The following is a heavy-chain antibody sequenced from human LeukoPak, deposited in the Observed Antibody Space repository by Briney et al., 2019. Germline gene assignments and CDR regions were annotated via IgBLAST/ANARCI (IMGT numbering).Heavy chain of an antibody. CDR2: MNPNSGDT. D-gene: IGHD3-22*01. CDR1: GYTFTTYD. Sequence: ASVKVSCKASGYTFTTYDITWVRQATGQGLEWMGWMNPNSGDTAYAQKFQGRVAMTRDASISTAYMELSSLRSEDTAVYYCARGLGDYYDTSGYYYAVPAHWGQGTLVTVSS. CDR3: ARGLGDYYDTSGYYYAVPAH. J-gene: IGHJ4*02. V-gene: IGHV1-8*01.